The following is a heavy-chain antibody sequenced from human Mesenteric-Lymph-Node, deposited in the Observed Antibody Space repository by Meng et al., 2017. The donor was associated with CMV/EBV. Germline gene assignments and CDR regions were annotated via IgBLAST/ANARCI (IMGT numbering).Heavy chain of an antibody. CDR1: GGSFNAYY. CDR2: INHSGST. V-gene: IGHV4-34*01. J-gene: IGHJ6*02. CDR3: ARVSPLGYNYDYGYNGMDV. D-gene: IGHD5-18*01. Sequence: GSLRLSCGVYGGSFNAYYWSWIRQPPGKGLEWIGEINHSGSTNYNPSLKSRVTMSVDTSKNQFSLKMSSVTAADTAVYYCARVSPLGYNYDYGYNGMDVWGQGTTVTVSS.